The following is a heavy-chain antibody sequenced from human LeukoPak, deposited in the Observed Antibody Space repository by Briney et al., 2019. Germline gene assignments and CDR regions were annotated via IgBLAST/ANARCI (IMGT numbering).Heavy chain of an antibody. J-gene: IGHJ3*02. CDR3: AREVVSDDAFVI. CDR1: GFTFSSYS. D-gene: IGHD2-15*01. Sequence: GGSLRLSCAASGFTFSSYSMNWVRQAPGKGLEWVSSISSSSSYIYYADSVKGRFTISRDNAKNSLYLQMNSLRAEDTAVYYCAREVVSDDAFVIWGKGKMVTGS. V-gene: IGHV3-21*01. CDR2: ISSSSSYI.